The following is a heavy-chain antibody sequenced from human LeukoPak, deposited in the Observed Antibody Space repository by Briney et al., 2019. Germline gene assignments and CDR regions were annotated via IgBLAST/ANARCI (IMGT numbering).Heavy chain of an antibody. V-gene: IGHV1-18*04. CDR3: ARSGYSSSWYHLDY. CDR2: ISAYNGNT. CDR1: GYTFTGYY. D-gene: IGHD6-13*01. Sequence: ASVKVSCKASGYTFTGYYMHWVRQAPGQGLEWMGWISAYNGNTNYAQKLQGRVTMTTDTSTSTAYMELRSLRSEDTAVYYCARSGYSSSWYHLDYWGQGTLVTVSS. J-gene: IGHJ4*02.